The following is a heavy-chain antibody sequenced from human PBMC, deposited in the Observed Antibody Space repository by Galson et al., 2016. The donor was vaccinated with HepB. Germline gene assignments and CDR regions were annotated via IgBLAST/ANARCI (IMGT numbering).Heavy chain of an antibody. Sequence: SLRLSCAGSGFTFSRYNMNWVRQAPGKGLEWLADISISGSTVYYADSVKGRFTISRDNDKNSVYLQMDSLRDEDTAVYYCAREADFYDSTGYFPPFAYWGQGILVTVPS. D-gene: IGHD3-22*01. V-gene: IGHV3-48*03. CDR1: GFTFSRYN. CDR2: ISISGSTV. CDR3: AREADFYDSTGYFPPFAY. J-gene: IGHJ4*02.